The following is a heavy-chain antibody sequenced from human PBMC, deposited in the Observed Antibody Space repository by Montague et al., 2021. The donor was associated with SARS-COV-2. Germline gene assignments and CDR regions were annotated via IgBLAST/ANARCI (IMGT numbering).Heavy chain of an antibody. V-gene: IGHV4-39*07. CDR2: INHSGST. J-gene: IGHJ6*02. Sequence: SETLSLTCTASGGSISSSSYYWGWIRQPPGKGLEWIGEINHSGSTNYNPSLKSRVPISVDTSKNQFSLKLSSVTAADTAVYYCARVRAVPAAMRIFSLGRSYYGMDVWGRGTTVTVSS. CDR3: ARVRAVPAAMRIFSLGRSYYGMDV. D-gene: IGHD2-2*01. CDR1: GGSISSSSYY.